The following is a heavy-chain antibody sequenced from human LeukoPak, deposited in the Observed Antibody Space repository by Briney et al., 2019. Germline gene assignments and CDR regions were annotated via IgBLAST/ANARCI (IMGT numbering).Heavy chain of an antibody. V-gene: IGHV3-43D*03. CDR3: AKENRNYDSSGYFDY. J-gene: IGHJ4*02. CDR1: GFTFDDYA. Sequence: GGSLRLSCAASGFTFDDYAMHWVRQAPGKGLEWVSLISWDGGSTYYADSVKGRFTISRDNSKNSLYLQMNSLRAEDTALYYCAKENRNYDSSGYFDYWGQGTLVTVSS. D-gene: IGHD3-22*01. CDR2: ISWDGGST.